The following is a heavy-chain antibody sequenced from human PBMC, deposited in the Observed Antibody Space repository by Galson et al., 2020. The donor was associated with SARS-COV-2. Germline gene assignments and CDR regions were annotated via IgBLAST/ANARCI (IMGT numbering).Heavy chain of an antibody. D-gene: IGHD3-10*01. Sequence: SETLSLTCTVSGGSISSYYWSWIRQPPGKGLEWIGYIYYSGSTNYNPSLKSRVTISVDTSKNQFSLKLSSVTAADTAVYYCARHISWVRGADIDVWGQGTTVTVSS. CDR2: IYYSGST. V-gene: IGHV4-59*08. CDR3: ARHISWVRGADIDV. J-gene: IGHJ6*02. CDR1: GGSISSYY.